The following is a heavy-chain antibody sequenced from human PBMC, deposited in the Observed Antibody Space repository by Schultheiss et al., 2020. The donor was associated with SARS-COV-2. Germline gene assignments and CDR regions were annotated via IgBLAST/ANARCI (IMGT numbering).Heavy chain of an antibody. D-gene: IGHD1-26*01. CDR3: ASSGSYYDVDYFDY. J-gene: IGHJ4*02. V-gene: IGHV3-9*01. Sequence: SCAASGFTFDDYAMHWVRQAPGKGLEWVSGISWNSGSIGYADSVKGRFTISRDNAKNSLYLQMSSLRAEETAVYYCASSGSYYDVDYFDYWGQGTLVTVSS. CDR2: ISWNSGSI. CDR1: GFTFDDYA.